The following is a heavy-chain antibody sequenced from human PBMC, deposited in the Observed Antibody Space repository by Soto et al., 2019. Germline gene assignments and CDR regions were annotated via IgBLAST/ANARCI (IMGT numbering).Heavy chain of an antibody. D-gene: IGHD1-1*01. V-gene: IGHV3-21*06. Sequence: EVQLVESGGGLVKPGGSLRLSCAASGSMFSTHTMNWVRQAPGKGLEWVSSITASSDMFYADSVKGRFTISRDNAKNSLYLQMNSLRADDTAVYYCVKEVEGFDYWGQGTLVTVSS. CDR1: GSMFSTHT. CDR2: ITASSDM. J-gene: IGHJ4*02. CDR3: VKEVEGFDY.